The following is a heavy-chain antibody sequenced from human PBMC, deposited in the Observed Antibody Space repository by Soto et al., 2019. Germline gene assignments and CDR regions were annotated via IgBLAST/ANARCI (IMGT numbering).Heavy chain of an antibody. CDR3: AKGRRGYCGGNTCPED. CDR1: GFTFTAYA. J-gene: IGHJ4*02. V-gene: IGHV3-23*01. Sequence: EVQLLESGGDLVQPGGSLRLSCAASGFTFTAYAMDWVRQAPGKGREWVSSIGNGGATFYSDTVKGRFTMSRDDSKNALYHQTSSLRAEDTAVYFWAKGRRGYCGGNTCPEDWGQGTLVTVSS. D-gene: IGHD2-15*01. CDR2: IGNGGAT.